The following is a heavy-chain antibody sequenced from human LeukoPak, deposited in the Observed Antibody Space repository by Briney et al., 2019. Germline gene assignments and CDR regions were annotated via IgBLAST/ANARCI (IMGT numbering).Heavy chain of an antibody. J-gene: IGHJ4*02. CDR3: ARDDGSYSRSPGFDN. CDR1: GFTFSSYW. Sequence: GGSLRLSCAASGFTFSSYWMTWVRQAPGKGLECVATIKQDGSEKYYVDSVKGRFTISRDNAKNSLYLQMNSLRAEDTAVYYCARDDGSYSRSPGFDNWGQGTLVTVSS. D-gene: IGHD1-26*01. CDR2: IKQDGSEK. V-gene: IGHV3-7*01.